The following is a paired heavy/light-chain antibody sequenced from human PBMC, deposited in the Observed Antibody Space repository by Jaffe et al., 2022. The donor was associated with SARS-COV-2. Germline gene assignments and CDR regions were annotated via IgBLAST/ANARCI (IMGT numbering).Heavy chain of an antibody. J-gene: IGHJ4*02. V-gene: IGHV3-30*18. CDR2: ISFDGSNK. D-gene: IGHD1-7*01. CDR3: AKDLYEWRNYSGTDF. CDR1: GFTFSNYG. Sequence: QVQLVESGGGVVQPGRSLRLSCAASGFTFSNYGMHWVRQAPGKGLEWVSLISFDGSNKYYADSVKGRFTISRDNSKNTLYLQMNSLRAEDTAVYYCAKDLYEWRNYSGTDFRGQGTLVTVSS.
Light chain of an antibody. CDR2: AAS. Sequence: DIQLTQSPSFLSASVGDRVTITCRASQGIGSYLAWYQQKPGKAPNLLIYAASTLQSGVPSRFSGSGSGTEFTLTISSLQPEDFATYYCQQFNSYPRTFGQGTKVEIK. V-gene: IGKV1-9*01. CDR1: QGIGSY. J-gene: IGKJ1*01. CDR3: QQFNSYPRT.